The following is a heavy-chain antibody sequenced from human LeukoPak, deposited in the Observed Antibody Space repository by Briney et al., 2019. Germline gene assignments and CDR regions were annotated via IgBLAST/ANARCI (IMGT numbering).Heavy chain of an antibody. CDR3: ARVNIAARGRIFDY. CDR1: GYTFTGYY. CDR2: INPNSGGT. Sequence: ASVKASCKASGYTFTGYYMHWVRQAPGQGLEWMGRINPNSGGTNYAQKFQGRVTMTRDTSISTAYMELSRLRSDDTAVYYCARVNIAARGRIFDYWGQGTLVTVSS. V-gene: IGHV1-2*06. D-gene: IGHD6-6*01. J-gene: IGHJ4*02.